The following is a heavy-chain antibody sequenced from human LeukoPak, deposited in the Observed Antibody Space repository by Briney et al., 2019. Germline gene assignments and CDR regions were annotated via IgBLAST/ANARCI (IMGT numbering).Heavy chain of an antibody. V-gene: IGHV4-39*01. CDR1: GGSISSSSYS. J-gene: IGHJ6*02. D-gene: IGHD3-9*01. CDR3: ASLPDDISDAYYYYGMDV. Sequence: PSETLSLTCTVSGGSISSSSYSWGWIRQPPGKGLEWIGSIYYSGSTYYNPSLKSRVTISVDTSKNQFSLKLSSVTAADTAVYYCASLPDDISDAYYYYGMDVWGQGTTVTVSS. CDR2: IYYSGST.